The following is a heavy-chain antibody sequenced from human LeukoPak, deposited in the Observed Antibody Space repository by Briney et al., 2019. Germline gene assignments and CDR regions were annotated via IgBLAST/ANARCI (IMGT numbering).Heavy chain of an antibody. J-gene: IGHJ4*02. CDR2: INPTSGGT. D-gene: IGHD2-15*01. CDR3: ARSRLGYCSGGACYASDY. Sequence: ASVEVSCKVSGYNFPGYYMHWVRQAPGQGLEWMGWINPTSGGTSYAQKFQGRVTMTRDTSISTAYMELSSLRSDDTAVYYCARSRLGYCSGGACYASDYWGQGTLVTVSS. V-gene: IGHV1-2*02. CDR1: GYNFPGYY.